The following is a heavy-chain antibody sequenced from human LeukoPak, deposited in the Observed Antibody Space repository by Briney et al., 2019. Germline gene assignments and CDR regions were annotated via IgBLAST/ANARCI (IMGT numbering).Heavy chain of an antibody. V-gene: IGHV1-46*01. D-gene: IGHD3-22*01. CDR2: INPSGGST. J-gene: IGHJ4*02. CDR3: ARDRYYYDSSGYHFDY. Sequence: GASVKVSCKASGYTFTSYYMHWVRQAPGQGLEWMGIINPSGGSTSYAQKFQGRVTMTRDMSTSTVYMELSSLRSEDTAVYYCARDRYYYDSSGYHFDYWGQGTLVTVSS. CDR1: GYTFTSYY.